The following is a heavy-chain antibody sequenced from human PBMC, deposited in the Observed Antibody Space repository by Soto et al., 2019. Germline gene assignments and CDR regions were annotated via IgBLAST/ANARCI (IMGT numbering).Heavy chain of an antibody. Sequence: EVQLLESGGGLVQPGGSLRLSCAASGFTFSSYAMSWVRQAPGKGLEWVSGVTGSGSTYYADSAKGRFTISRDNSKNTLYLQINSLRAEDTAVYYCATRKDFFDSWGQGTLVTVSS. CDR1: GFTFSSYA. J-gene: IGHJ4*02. CDR3: ATRKDFFDS. CDR2: VTGSGST. V-gene: IGHV3-23*01.